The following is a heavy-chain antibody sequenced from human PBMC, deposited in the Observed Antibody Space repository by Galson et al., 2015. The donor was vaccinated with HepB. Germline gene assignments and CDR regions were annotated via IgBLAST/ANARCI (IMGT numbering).Heavy chain of an antibody. CDR2: ISYDGSNK. CDR1: GFTFSSYG. V-gene: IGHV3-30*18. Sequence: SLRLSCAASGFTFSSYGMHWVRQAPGKGLEWVAVISYDGSNKYYADSVKGRFTISRDNSKNTLYLQMNSLRAEDTAVYYCAKARYGSGTPYYMDVWGKGTTVTVSS. D-gene: IGHD3-10*01. CDR3: AKARYGSGTPYYMDV. J-gene: IGHJ6*03.